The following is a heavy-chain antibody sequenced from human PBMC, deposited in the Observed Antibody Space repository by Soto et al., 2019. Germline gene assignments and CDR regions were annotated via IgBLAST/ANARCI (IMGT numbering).Heavy chain of an antibody. D-gene: IGHD3-22*01. CDR3: AGRASRYYYDSSGYFDY. V-gene: IGHV4-59*01. CDR2: IYYSGST. CDR1: GGSISSYY. Sequence: QVQLQESGPGLVKPSETLSLTCTVSGGSISSYYWSWIRQPPGKGLEWIGYIYYSGSTNYNPSLNSRVNISIHTAKNQFSLKLSSVTAADTAVYYCAGRASRYYYDSSGYFDYWGQGTLVTVSS. J-gene: IGHJ4*02.